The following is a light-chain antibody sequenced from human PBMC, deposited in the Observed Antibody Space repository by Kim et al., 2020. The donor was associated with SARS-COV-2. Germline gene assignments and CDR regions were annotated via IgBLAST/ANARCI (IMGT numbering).Light chain of an antibody. CDR1: QGISSY. CDR3: LQYNTYPRT. J-gene: IGKJ1*01. CDR2: AAS. Sequence: ASVGDRVTITCRASQGISSYLAWFQQSPGRAPKCLIYAASSLQDGVQSRFSGSGSGTDFTLTISNLQPEDFATYYCLQYNTYPRTFGQGTKVDIK. V-gene: IGKV1-16*01.